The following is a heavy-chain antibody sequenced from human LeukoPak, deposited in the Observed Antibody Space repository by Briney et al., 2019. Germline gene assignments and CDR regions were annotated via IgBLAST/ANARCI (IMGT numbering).Heavy chain of an antibody. J-gene: IGHJ3*02. D-gene: IGHD1-1*01. V-gene: IGHV3-21*01. CDR2: ISSSGDYI. CDR3: ARVRDNNNWFKGGFDI. CDR1: GFTFSRYS. Sequence: KAGGSLRLSCAASGFTFSRYSMNWVRQAPGKGLEWVSSISSSGDYIYYADSMKGRFTISRDNAKNSLYLQMNSLRAEDTAVYYCARVRDNNNWFKGGFDIWGQGTMVTVSS.